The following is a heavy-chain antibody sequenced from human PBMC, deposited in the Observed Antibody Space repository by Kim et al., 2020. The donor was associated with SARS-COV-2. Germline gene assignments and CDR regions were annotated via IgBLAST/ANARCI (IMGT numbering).Heavy chain of an antibody. D-gene: IGHD5-18*01. CDR3: ATGYSYGTWGY. J-gene: IGHJ4*02. CDR2: INAGNGNT. CDR1: RYTFTSYA. V-gene: IGHV1-3*01. Sequence: ASVKVSCKASRYTFTSYAMHWVRKAPGQRLEWMGWINAGNGNTKYSQKFQGRVTITRDTSASTAYMELSSLRSEDTAVYYCATGYSYGTWGYWGQGTLVTVSS.